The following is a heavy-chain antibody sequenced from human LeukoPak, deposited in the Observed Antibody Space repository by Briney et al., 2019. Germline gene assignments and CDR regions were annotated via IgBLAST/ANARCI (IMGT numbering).Heavy chain of an antibody. Sequence: SVKVSCKASGGTFSSYAISWVRQAPGQGPEWMGGIIPIFGTANYAQKFQGRVTITADESTSTAYMELSSLRSEDTAVYYCARWGSSGYPYYFDYWGKGTRVTVSS. CDR2: IIPIFGTA. J-gene: IGHJ4*02. D-gene: IGHD3-22*01. CDR3: ARWGSSGYPYYFDY. V-gene: IGHV1-69*13. CDR1: GGTFSSYA.